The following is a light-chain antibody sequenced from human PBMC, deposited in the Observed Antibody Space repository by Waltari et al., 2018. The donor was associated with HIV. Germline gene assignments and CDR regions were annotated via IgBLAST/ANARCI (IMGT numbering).Light chain of an antibody. Sequence: DIQLNQSLSPLSAYVGDRVTLTCRGSQGISSYLKWYRHKPGKVPKLLIYSAANWQSGVPSRLIGSGSGTDFTLTISSLQPEDVVTYYGGSFGQGTRREIK. CDR2: SAA. CDR3: GS. CDR1: QGISSY. J-gene: IGKJ5*01. V-gene: IGKV1-27*01.